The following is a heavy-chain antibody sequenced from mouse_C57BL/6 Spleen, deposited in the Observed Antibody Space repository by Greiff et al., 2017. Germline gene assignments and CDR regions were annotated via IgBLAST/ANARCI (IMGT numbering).Heavy chain of an antibody. J-gene: IGHJ4*01. V-gene: IGHV3-6*01. Sequence: DVKVEESGPGLVKPSQSLSLTCSVTGYSITSGYYWNWIRQFPGNKLEWMGYISYDGSNNYNPSLKNRISITRDTSKNQFFLKLNSVTTEDTATYYCARYAMDYWGQGTSVTVSS. CDR2: ISYDGSN. CDR1: GYSITSGYY. CDR3: ARYAMDY.